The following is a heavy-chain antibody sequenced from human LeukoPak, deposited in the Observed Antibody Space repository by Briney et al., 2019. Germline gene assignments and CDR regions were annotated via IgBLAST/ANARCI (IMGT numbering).Heavy chain of an antibody. CDR1: GFTFNHYY. CDR3: ARDQGRGFDY. Sequence: PGGSLRLSCAASGFTFNHYYMTWVRQAPGTGLEWLSYISTTGNNIYYKDSVKGRFTISRDNAKNSLYLQMNSLRAEDTAVYYCARDQGRGFDYWGQGILVTVSS. D-gene: IGHD3-10*01. CDR2: ISTTGNNI. V-gene: IGHV3-11*04. J-gene: IGHJ4*02.